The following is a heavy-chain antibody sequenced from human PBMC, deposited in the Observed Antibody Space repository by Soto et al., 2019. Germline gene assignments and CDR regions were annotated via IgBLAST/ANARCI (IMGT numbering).Heavy chain of an antibody. CDR1: GYTFTSYG. Sequence: ASVKVSCKASGYTFTSYGISWVRQAPGQGLEWMGWISAYNGNTNYAQKLQGRVTMTTDTSTSTAYMELRSLRAEDTAVYYCATSLYYDFWSGYSLWGQGTLVTVSS. CDR3: ATSLYYDFWSGYSL. J-gene: IGHJ4*02. CDR2: ISAYNGNT. D-gene: IGHD3-3*01. V-gene: IGHV1-18*01.